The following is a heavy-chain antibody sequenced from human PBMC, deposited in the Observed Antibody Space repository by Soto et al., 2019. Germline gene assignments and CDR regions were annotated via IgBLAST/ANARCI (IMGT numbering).Heavy chain of an antibody. CDR3: AKDYGPNWFDP. V-gene: IGHV3-48*01. Sequence: EVQLVESGGGLVQPGGSLRLSCAASGFTFSSYSMNWVRQAPGKGLEWVSYISSSSSTIYYADSVKGRFTISRDNAKNSLYLQMNSLRAADTAVYYCAKDYGPNWFDPWGQGTLVTVSS. J-gene: IGHJ5*02. CDR2: ISSSSSTI. CDR1: GFTFSSYS. D-gene: IGHD4-17*01.